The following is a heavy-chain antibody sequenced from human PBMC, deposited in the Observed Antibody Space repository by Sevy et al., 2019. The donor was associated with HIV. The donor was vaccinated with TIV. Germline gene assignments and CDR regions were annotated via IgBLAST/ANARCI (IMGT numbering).Heavy chain of an antibody. CDR2: VFYFGST. CDR1: AMSVSSANDY. CDR3: GRDQYYDVLTGLYAIDV. Sequence: SETLSLTCSVSAMSVSSANDYWTWIRQPPGKGLEWIEHVFYFGSTNYNPSLKSRVTISLDTSKRQFSLKLTSVTAADTAVYYCGRDQYYDVLTGLYAIDVWGQGTTVTVSS. V-gene: IGHV4-61*01. D-gene: IGHD3-9*01. J-gene: IGHJ6*02.